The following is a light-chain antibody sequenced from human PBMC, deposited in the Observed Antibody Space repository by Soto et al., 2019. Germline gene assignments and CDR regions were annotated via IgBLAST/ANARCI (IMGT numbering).Light chain of an antibody. CDR2: DAS. Sequence: EIVLTQSPGTLSLSPGERATLSCRASQRISNSYLAWYQQKPGQAPRLLLYDASSRATGIPDRVSGSGSGTDLTLTISRLEPEDFAVYYCQQYARPPFAFGQGTKVDI. J-gene: IGKJ2*01. CDR3: QQYARPPFA. V-gene: IGKV3-20*01. CDR1: QRISNSY.